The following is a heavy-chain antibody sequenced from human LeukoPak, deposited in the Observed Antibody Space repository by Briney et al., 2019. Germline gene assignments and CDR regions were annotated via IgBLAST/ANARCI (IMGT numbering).Heavy chain of an antibody. CDR3: TRVRNSNSWWGAFDI. D-gene: IGHD2/OR15-2a*01. CDR1: GYTFGTSS. V-gene: IGHV1-18*01. Sequence: ASVKVSCKAFGYTFGTSSISWVRQAPGQRPEWMGWINPNNGNTQYARGVQGRVTMSTDTSRSTAYMELRSLRSDDTAVYYCTRVRNSNSWWGAFDIWGQGTTVTVSS. CDR2: INPNNGNT. J-gene: IGHJ3*02.